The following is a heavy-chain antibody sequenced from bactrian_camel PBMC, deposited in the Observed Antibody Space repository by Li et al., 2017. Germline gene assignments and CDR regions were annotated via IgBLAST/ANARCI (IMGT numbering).Heavy chain of an antibody. Sequence: HVQLVESGGGSVQAGGSQRLSCEASGYIYSRACMGWVRQAPGKEREGVATFDRDGSTSYADSVQGRLTISRDNAKNTLYLQLNSLAPEDTAMYYCAAGRVSSRCTYNYWGQGTQVTVS. CDR2: FDRDGST. D-gene: IGHD3*01. J-gene: IGHJ4*01. CDR3: AAGRVSSRCTYNY. CDR1: GYIYSRAC. V-gene: IGHV3S26*01.